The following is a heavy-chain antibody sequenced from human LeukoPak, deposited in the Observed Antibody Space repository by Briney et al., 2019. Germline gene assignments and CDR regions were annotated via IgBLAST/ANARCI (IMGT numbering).Heavy chain of an antibody. D-gene: IGHD2-15*01. CDR2: IYPGDSDT. J-gene: IGHJ4*02. Sequence: GESLKISCKGSGYSFTSYWIGWVRQMPGKGLEWMGIIYPGDSDTRYSPSFQGQVTFSVDTSTSTVYLQWTYLKASDSAMYYCARREASANFDYWGQGTLVTVSS. V-gene: IGHV5-51*01. CDR3: ARREASANFDY. CDR1: GYSFTSYW.